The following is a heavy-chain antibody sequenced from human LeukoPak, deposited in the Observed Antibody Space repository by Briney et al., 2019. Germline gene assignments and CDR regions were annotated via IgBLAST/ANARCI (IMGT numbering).Heavy chain of an antibody. CDR3: ARDRSLYRSGSYYRPEDYGMDV. D-gene: IGHD3-10*01. CDR1: GGSINRYY. Sequence: SETLSLTCTVSGGSINRYYWSWIRQPPGKGLEWIGYIYSSGSTNYNPSLKSRVTISVDTSKNQFSLKLSSVTAADTAVYYCARDRSLYRSGSYYRPEDYGMDVWGQGTTVTVSS. J-gene: IGHJ6*02. V-gene: IGHV4-59*01. CDR2: IYSSGST.